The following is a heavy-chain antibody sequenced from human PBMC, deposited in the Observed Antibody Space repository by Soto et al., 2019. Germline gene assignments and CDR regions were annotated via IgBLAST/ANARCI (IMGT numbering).Heavy chain of an antibody. Sequence: QVQLVQSGAEVKKPGSSVKVSCKASGGTFSNYALSWVRQAPGQGLEWMGGIMPMFGRADYAPKFQGRVTMTADESTTTAHMDLRSLRSEDTAVYYCAGSLKEAGIGGIYYYGVDVWGQGTTVTVSS. J-gene: IGHJ6*02. CDR2: IMPMFGRA. CDR3: AGSLKEAGIGGIYYYGVDV. V-gene: IGHV1-69*12. D-gene: IGHD6-19*01. CDR1: GGTFSNYA.